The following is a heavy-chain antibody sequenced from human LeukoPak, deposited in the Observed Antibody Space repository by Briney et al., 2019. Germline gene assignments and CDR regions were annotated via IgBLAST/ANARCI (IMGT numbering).Heavy chain of an antibody. CDR1: GGSFSGYY. D-gene: IGHD3-22*01. V-gene: IGHV4-34*01. J-gene: IGHJ4*02. CDR3: ARDDKRGYDSSGYASN. CDR2: IYHSGST. Sequence: PSETLSLTCAVYGGSFSGYYWSWIRQPPGKGLEWIGSIYHSGSTYYNPSLKSRVTISVDTSKNQFSLKLSSVTAADTAVYYCARDDKRGYDSSGYASNWGQGTLVTVSS.